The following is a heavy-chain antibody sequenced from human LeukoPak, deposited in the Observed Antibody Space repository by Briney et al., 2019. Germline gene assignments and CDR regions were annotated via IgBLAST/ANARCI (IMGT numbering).Heavy chain of an antibody. D-gene: IGHD6-13*01. J-gene: IGHJ4*02. V-gene: IGHV3-66*01. CDR2: IYSGGST. CDR3: AIGVAAAAPRVDY. Sequence: GGSLRLSCAASGFTVSSNYMSWVRQAPGRGLEWVSVIYSGGSTYYADSVKGRFTISRDNSKNTLYLQMNSLRAEDTAVYYCAIGVAAAAPRVDYWGQGTLVTVSS. CDR1: GFTVSSNY.